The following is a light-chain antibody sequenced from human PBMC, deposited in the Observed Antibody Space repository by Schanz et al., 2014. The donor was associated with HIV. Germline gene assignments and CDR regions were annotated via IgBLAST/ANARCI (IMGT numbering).Light chain of an antibody. CDR2: VAS. CDR1: QGISNW. V-gene: IGKV1-12*01. Sequence: DIQMTQSPSSVSASVGDRVTITCRASQGISNWLAWYQQKPGKASKLLIYVASSLQSGVPSRFSGSGSGTEFTLTISSLQSEDFAVYYCQQYNNWPPYTFGQGTKLEIK. CDR3: QQYNNWPPYT. J-gene: IGKJ2*01.